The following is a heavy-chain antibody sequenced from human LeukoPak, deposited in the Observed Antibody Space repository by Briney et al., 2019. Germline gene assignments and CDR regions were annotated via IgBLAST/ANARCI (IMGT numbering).Heavy chain of an antibody. CDR1: GFTFSSYG. Sequence: GGSLRLSCAASGFTFSSYGMHWVRQAPGKGLEWVAVISYDGSNKYYADSVKGRFTISRDNSENTLYLQMNSLRAEDTAVYYCAKDQAHYYDSSGLFDYWGQGTLVTVSS. V-gene: IGHV3-30*18. J-gene: IGHJ4*02. CDR2: ISYDGSNK. CDR3: AKDQAHYYDSSGLFDY. D-gene: IGHD3-22*01.